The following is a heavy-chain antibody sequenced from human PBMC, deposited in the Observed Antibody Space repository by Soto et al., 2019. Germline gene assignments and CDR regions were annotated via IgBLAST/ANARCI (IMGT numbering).Heavy chain of an antibody. CDR3: VREPRPMYYDMDA. Sequence: GALRLSCEVSGFIFSEYEFNWVRQAPGKGLEWVSYIGKNGRDIYDADSVKGRFTISRDDDKSTLYLEMNSLRAEDTAVYYCVREPRPMYYDMDAWGQGTMVTVSP. V-gene: IGHV3-48*03. CDR2: IGKNGRDI. J-gene: IGHJ6*01. D-gene: IGHD2-8*01. CDR1: GFIFSEYE.